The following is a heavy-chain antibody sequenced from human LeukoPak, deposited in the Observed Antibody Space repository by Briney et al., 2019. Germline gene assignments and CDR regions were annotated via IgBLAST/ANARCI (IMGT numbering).Heavy chain of an antibody. Sequence: GGSLRLSCAASGFTYDDYAMHWVRQAPGKGLEWVSLISWDGCSTYYADSVKGRFTISRDNSKNSLYLQMNSLRTEDTALYYCAKTYSSSWLDYWGQGTLVSVSS. V-gene: IGHV3-43*01. D-gene: IGHD6-13*01. J-gene: IGHJ4*02. CDR2: ISWDGCST. CDR3: AKTYSSSWLDY. CDR1: GFTYDDYA.